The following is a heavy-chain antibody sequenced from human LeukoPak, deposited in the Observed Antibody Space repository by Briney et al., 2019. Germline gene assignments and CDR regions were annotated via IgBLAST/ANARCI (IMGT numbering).Heavy chain of an antibody. CDR3: ARGRQDDSSGYPMDYFDY. D-gene: IGHD3-22*01. CDR1: GGSISSGSYY. V-gene: IGHV4-61*02. CDR2: IYTSGST. J-gene: IGHJ4*02. Sequence: PSQTLSLTCTVSGGSISSGSYYWSWIRQPAGQGLEWIGRIYTSGSTNYNPSLKSRVTLSVDTSKNHLSLKLSAVTAADTAVYYCARGRQDDSSGYPMDYFDYWGQGTLVTVSS.